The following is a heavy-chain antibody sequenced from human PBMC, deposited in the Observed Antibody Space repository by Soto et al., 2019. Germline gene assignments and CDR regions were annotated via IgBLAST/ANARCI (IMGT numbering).Heavy chain of an antibody. J-gene: IGHJ6*02. Sequence: SETLSLTCTVSGGSISSSSYYWGWIRQPPGKGLEWIGSIYYSGTTYYNPSLKSRVTISVDTSKNQFSLKLSSVTAADMAVYYCARVSGIYYYGMDVWGQGTTVTVSS. CDR2: IYYSGTT. D-gene: IGHD3-10*01. V-gene: IGHV4-39*02. CDR1: GGSISSSSYY. CDR3: ARVSGIYYYGMDV.